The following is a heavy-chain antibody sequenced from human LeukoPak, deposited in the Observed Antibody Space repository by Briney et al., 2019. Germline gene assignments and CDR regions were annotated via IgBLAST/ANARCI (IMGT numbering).Heavy chain of an antibody. J-gene: IGHJ6*02. CDR2: ISSSGSTI. CDR3: ARDRGGYYDSSDLGYYYYGMDV. D-gene: IGHD3-22*01. Sequence: GGSLRLSCAASGFTSSDYYMSWIRQAPGKGLEWVSYISSSGSTIYYADSVKGRFTISRDNAKNSLYLQMNSLRAEDTAVYYCARDRGGYYDSSDLGYYYYGMDVWGQGTTVTVSS. CDR1: GFTSSDYY. V-gene: IGHV3-11*01.